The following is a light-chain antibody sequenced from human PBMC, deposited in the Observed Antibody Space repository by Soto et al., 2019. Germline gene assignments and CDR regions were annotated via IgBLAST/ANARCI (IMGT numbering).Light chain of an antibody. CDR1: QSVSSN. V-gene: IGKV3-15*01. Sequence: IVMTQSPATLSVSPGERATLSCRASQSVSSNLAWYQQKPGQAPRLLIYDASTRATGVPARISGSGAGTEFTLTISSLQSEDFAVYYCQQYNNWPRTFGQGTKVEIK. CDR2: DAS. J-gene: IGKJ1*01. CDR3: QQYNNWPRT.